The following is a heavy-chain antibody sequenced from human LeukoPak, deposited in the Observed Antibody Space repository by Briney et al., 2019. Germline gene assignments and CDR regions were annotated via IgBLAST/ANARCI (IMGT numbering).Heavy chain of an antibody. CDR1: GFTFSSYS. CDR3: ARDLDYDILTGYRPAADYMDV. D-gene: IGHD3-9*01. CDR2: ISSSSSYI. V-gene: IGHV3-21*01. J-gene: IGHJ6*03. Sequence: GGSLRLSCAASGFTFSSYSMNWVRQAPGKGLEWVSSISSSSSYIYYADSVKGRFTISRDNAKNSLYLRMNSLRAEDTAVYYCARDLDYDILTGYRPAADYMDVWGKGTTVTVSS.